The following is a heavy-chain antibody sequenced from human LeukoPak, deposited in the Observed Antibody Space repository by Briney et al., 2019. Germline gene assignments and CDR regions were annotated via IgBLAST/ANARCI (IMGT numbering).Heavy chain of an antibody. J-gene: IGHJ3*02. Sequence: GGSLRLSCAASGFTFSSYGMHWVRQAPGKGLEWVAVIWYDGSNKYYADSVKGRFTISRDNSKNTLYLQMNSLRAEDTAVYYCARPIKYMNDAFDIWGQGTMVTVSS. CDR1: GFTFSSYG. V-gene: IGHV3-33*01. CDR3: ARPIKYMNDAFDI. D-gene: IGHD2/OR15-2a*01. CDR2: IWYDGSNK.